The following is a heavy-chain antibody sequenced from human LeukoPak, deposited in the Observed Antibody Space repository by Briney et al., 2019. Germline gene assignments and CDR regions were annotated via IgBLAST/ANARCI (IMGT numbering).Heavy chain of an antibody. D-gene: IGHD5-18*01. Sequence: PSETLSLTCAVYGGSFSGYYWSWVRQPPGKGMEWLGEINHSGRTNYNPSLKSRVTISVDTSKNQFSLKLSSVTAADTAVYYCARRRGYSYGPFDYWGQGTLVTVSS. CDR2: INHSGRT. CDR1: GGSFSGYY. J-gene: IGHJ4*02. CDR3: ARRRGYSYGPFDY. V-gene: IGHV4-34*01.